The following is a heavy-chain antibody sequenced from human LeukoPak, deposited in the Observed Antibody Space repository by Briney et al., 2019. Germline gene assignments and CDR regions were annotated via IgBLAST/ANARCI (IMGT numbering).Heavy chain of an antibody. CDR2: IYYSGST. CDR1: GGSFSSYY. D-gene: IGHD4-23*01. J-gene: IGHJ3*02. V-gene: IGHV4-59*01. CDR3: ARDGWVTRDDAFDI. Sequence: SETLSLTCAVYGGSFSSYYWSWIRQPPGKGLEWIGYIYYSGSTNYNPSLKSRVTISVDTSKNQFSLKLSSVTAADTAVYYCARDGWVTRDDAFDIWGQGTMVTVSS.